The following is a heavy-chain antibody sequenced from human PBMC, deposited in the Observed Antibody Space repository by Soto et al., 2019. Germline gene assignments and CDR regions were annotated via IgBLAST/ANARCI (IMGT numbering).Heavy chain of an antibody. J-gene: IGHJ4*02. V-gene: IGHV3-33*01. CDR3: ARDIDWYSNSSGFDN. Sequence: QVQLMESGGGVVQPGRSLRLSCAASGFTFSSYGMHWVRQAPGKGLEWVAVIWYDGSNKHYADPVKGRFTISRDNSKNTLSLQMNSLRAEDTAIYYCARDIDWYSNSSGFDNWGQGTLVTVSS. CDR2: IWYDGSNK. D-gene: IGHD1-26*01. CDR1: GFTFSSYG.